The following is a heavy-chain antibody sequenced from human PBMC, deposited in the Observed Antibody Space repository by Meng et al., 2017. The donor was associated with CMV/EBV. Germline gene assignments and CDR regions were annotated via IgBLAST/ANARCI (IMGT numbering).Heavy chain of an antibody. CDR1: GFTFSRFG. CDR2: IFFDGNKT. V-gene: IGHV3-30*02. CDR3: AKDYYYYAMDV. J-gene: IGHJ6*02. Sequence: GGSLRLSCAASGFTFSRFGVHWVRQAPGKGLEWVSYIFFDGNKTYYADSVRGRFTILRDVSGTTLYLQMNSLRAEDAAVYYCAKDYYYYAMDVWGLGSTVTVSS.